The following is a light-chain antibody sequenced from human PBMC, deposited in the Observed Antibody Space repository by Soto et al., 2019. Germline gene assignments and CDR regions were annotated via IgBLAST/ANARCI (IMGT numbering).Light chain of an antibody. Sequence: EVVLTQSPATLSLSPGERTTLSCRASQSVSSYLACYQQIPGQAPRLLIYHASNRATGMPARFSGSWSGTDFTLTISSLEPEDFAVYYCQQRSSWPQTFGQGTKVDIK. CDR3: QQRSSWPQT. CDR2: HAS. CDR1: QSVSSY. J-gene: IGKJ1*01. V-gene: IGKV3-11*01.